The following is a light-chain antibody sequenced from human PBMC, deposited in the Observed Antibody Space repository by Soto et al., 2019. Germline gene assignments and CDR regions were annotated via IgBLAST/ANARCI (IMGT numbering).Light chain of an antibody. CDR1: QVIGNY. J-gene: IGKJ1*01. V-gene: IGKV1-27*01. CDR3: QKYNKVPWT. CDR2: GAS. Sequence: DIQMTQSPSSLSASVGDRVTITCRASQVIGNYLAWYQQKAGKVPKLLIHGASTLQSGVPPRFSGSGSGTHFTLTISSLQPEYVSPYFGQKYNKVPWTFGPGPKVEI.